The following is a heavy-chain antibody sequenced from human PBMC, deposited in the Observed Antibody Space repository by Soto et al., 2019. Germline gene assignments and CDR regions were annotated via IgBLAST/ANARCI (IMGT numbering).Heavy chain of an antibody. J-gene: IGHJ3*02. Sequence: GGSLRLSCAASGFTFSNAWMSWVRQAPGKGLEWVGRIKSKTDGGTTDYAAPVKGRFTISRDDSKNTLYLQMNSLKTEDTAVYYCTTDMQTTVSPDTPGRPDAFDIWGQGTMVTVSS. D-gene: IGHD4-17*01. V-gene: IGHV3-15*01. CDR1: GFTFSNAW. CDR2: IKSKTDGGTT. CDR3: TTDMQTTVSPDTPGRPDAFDI.